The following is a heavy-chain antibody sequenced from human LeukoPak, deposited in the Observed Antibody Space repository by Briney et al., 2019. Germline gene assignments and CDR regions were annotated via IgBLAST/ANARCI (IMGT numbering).Heavy chain of an antibody. D-gene: IGHD3-22*01. J-gene: IGHJ4*02. V-gene: IGHV3-9*01. CDR3: AKPYYDYYFDY. CDR2: ISWNSGSI. CDR1: GFTFDDYA. Sequence: GGSLRLSCAASGFTFDDYAMHWVRQAPGKGLEWVSGISWNSGSIGYADSVKGRFTISRDNSKNTLYLQMNSLRAEDTAVYYCAKPYYDYYFDYWGQGTLVTVSS.